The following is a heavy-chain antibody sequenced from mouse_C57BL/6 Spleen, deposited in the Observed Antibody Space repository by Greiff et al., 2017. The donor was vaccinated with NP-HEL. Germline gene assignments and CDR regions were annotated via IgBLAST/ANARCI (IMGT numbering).Heavy chain of an antibody. D-gene: IGHD2-3*01. CDR2: INPYNGDT. CDR3: ARLYDGYLYAMDY. V-gene: IGHV1-20*01. CDR1: GYSFTGYF. Sequence: EVMLVESGPELVKPGDSVKISCKASGYSFTGYFMNWVMQSHGKSLEWIGRINPYNGDTFYNQKFKGKATLTVDKSSSTAHMELRSLTSEDSAVYYCARLYDGYLYAMDYWGQGTSVTVSS. J-gene: IGHJ4*01.